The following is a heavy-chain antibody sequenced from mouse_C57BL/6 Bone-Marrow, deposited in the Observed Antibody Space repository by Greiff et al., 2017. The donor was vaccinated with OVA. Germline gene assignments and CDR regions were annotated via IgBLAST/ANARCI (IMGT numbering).Heavy chain of an antibody. CDR1: GFTFSSYG. J-gene: IGHJ2*01. V-gene: IGHV5-6*01. Sequence: EVKLVESGGDLVKPGGSLKLSCAASGFTFSSYGMSWVRQTPDKRLEWVATISSGGSYTYYPDSVKGRFTISRDNAKNTLYLQMSSLKAEDTARDYCARYYYGSSYYWGQGTTLTVSS. D-gene: IGHD1-1*01. CDR3: ARYYYGSSYY. CDR2: ISSGGSYT.